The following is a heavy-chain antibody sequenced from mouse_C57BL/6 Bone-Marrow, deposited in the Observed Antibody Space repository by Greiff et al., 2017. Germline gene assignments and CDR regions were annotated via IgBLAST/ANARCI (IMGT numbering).Heavy chain of an antibody. Sequence: QLQQSGPELVKPGASVKIPCKASGYTFTDYNMDWVKQSHGKSLEWIGDINPNNGGTIYNQKFKGKATLTVDKSSSTAYMELRSLTSEDTAVYYCAREGYMDDPFAYWGQGTLVTVSA. CDR2: INPNNGGT. J-gene: IGHJ3*01. D-gene: IGHD1-1*02. CDR1: GYTFTDYN. CDR3: AREGYMDDPFAY. V-gene: IGHV1-18*01.